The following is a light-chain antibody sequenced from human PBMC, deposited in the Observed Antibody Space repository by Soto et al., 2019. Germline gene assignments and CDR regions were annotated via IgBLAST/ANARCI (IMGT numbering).Light chain of an antibody. CDR3: QQYGRSPPIT. J-gene: IGKJ5*01. CDR2: GAS. Sequence: EIVLTQSPGTLSLSPGERATLSCRASQSISSSYLAWYQQKPGQAPRLLIYGASSRATGIPDRFSGSGSGTDFTLTISRLEPEDFAVYYCQQYGRSPPITFGQGTGLEIK. V-gene: IGKV3-20*01. CDR1: QSISSSY.